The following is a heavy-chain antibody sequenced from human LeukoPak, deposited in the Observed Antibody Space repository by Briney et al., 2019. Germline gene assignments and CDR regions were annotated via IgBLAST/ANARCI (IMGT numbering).Heavy chain of an antibody. D-gene: IGHD5-24*01. Sequence: GGSLRLSCSASGFTFSSYAMHWVRQAPGKGLEYVSVISSNGGSTYYADSVKGRFTISRDNSKSTLYLQMNSLRAEDTAVYYCGFSVEMATITWGQGTLVTVSS. CDR3: GFSVEMATIT. CDR2: ISSNGGST. V-gene: IGHV3-64*04. J-gene: IGHJ5*02. CDR1: GFTFSSYA.